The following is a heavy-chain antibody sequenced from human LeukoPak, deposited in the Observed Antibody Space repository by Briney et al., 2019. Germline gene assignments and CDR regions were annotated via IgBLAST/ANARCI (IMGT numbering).Heavy chain of an antibody. CDR2: ISSSSGYI. CDR3: VSDCSSSSCYDY. CDR1: GFTFSSYT. D-gene: IGHD2-2*01. J-gene: IGHJ4*02. Sequence: GGSLRLSCAASGFTFSSYTMNWVRQAPGKGLEWVSSISSSSGYIYYADSVKGRFTISRDNAKNSLYLQLNSLRAEDTAVYYCVSDCSSSSCYDYWGQGTLVTVSS. V-gene: IGHV3-21*01.